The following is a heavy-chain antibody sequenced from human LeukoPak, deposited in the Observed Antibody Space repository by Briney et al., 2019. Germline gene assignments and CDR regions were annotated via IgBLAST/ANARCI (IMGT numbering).Heavy chain of an antibody. Sequence: GGSLRLSCAASGFTFSNYAMTWVRQAPGKGLERVSGISGSGGSTYYADSVKGRFTISRDNSKNTLYLQMNSLRAEDTAVYYCAKSPLVWFAKYYFDYWGQGTLVTVSS. CDR1: GFTFSNYA. CDR2: ISGSGGST. J-gene: IGHJ4*02. D-gene: IGHD3-10*01. V-gene: IGHV3-23*01. CDR3: AKSPLVWFAKYYFDY.